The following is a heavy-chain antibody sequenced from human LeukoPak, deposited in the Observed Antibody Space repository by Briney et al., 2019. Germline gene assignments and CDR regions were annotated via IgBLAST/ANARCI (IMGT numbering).Heavy chain of an antibody. CDR3: AKGRRVGSLIAADY. V-gene: IGHV3-30*18. CDR1: GFTFSSYG. J-gene: IGHJ4*02. D-gene: IGHD6-13*01. CDR2: ISNDGSNK. Sequence: GGSLRLSCAASGFTFSSYGMHWVRQAPGKGLEWVAVISNDGSNKYYADSVKGRFTISRDNSKNTLYLQMNSLRAEDTAVYYCAKGRRVGSLIAADYWGQGTLVTVSS.